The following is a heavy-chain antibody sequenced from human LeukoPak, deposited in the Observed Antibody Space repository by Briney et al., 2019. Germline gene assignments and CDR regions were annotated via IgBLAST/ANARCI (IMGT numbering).Heavy chain of an antibody. V-gene: IGHV4-4*09. D-gene: IGHD3-16*01. CDR3: ARRRGGFGEGEFDS. Sequence: SETLSLTCTVSSVPISSYFWNWVREAPGKGREWVGYIHVSGSTNSSLSLKSRVTISLDTSKNQFSLRLTSVTAADTAIYYCARRRGGFGEGEFDSWGPGTLVTVSS. CDR1: SVPISSYF. J-gene: IGHJ4*02. CDR2: IHVSGST.